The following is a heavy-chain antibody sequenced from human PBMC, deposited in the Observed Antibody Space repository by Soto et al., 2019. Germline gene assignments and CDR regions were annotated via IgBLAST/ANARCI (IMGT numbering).Heavy chain of an antibody. D-gene: IGHD6-19*01. V-gene: IGHV4-4*07. J-gene: IGHJ6*02. CDR3: ARDGESGWHLYYYYGMDV. Sequence: SETLSLTCTVSGGSISSYYWSWIGQAAGKGLEWIGRIYSNGSTNYNPSLQSRVPMSVDTSKNQFSLKRSSVTTSDAAVYYCARDGESGWHLYYYYGMDVWGQGTTVTVSS. CDR1: GGSISSYY. CDR2: IYSNGST.